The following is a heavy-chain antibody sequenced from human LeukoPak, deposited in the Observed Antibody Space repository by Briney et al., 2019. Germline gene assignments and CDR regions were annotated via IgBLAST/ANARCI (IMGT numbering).Heavy chain of an antibody. CDR1: GGSISSGGYY. V-gene: IGHV4-31*03. Sequence: SSETLSLTCTVSGGSISSGGYYWSWIRQHPGKGLEWIGYIYYSGSTYYNPSLKSRVTISVDTSKNQFSLKLSSVTAADTAVYYCARRRVAGYVGYWGQGTLVTVSS. J-gene: IGHJ4*02. D-gene: IGHD2-2*01. CDR2: IYYSGST. CDR3: ARRRVAGYVGY.